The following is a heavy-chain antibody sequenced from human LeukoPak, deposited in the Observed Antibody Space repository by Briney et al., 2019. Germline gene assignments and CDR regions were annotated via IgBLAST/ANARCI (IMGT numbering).Heavy chain of an antibody. CDR3: AREKFPGYNYGTFDY. J-gene: IGHJ4*02. CDR1: DDSISGYY. Sequence: SETLSLTCTVSDDSISGYYWSWIRQPPGKGLEGIGFIYYSGSTNYNPSFKSRVTLSVDTSKNQFSLKLSSVTAADTAVYYCAREKFPGYNYGTFDYWGQGTLVTVSS. CDR2: IYYSGST. V-gene: IGHV4-59*01. D-gene: IGHD5-18*01.